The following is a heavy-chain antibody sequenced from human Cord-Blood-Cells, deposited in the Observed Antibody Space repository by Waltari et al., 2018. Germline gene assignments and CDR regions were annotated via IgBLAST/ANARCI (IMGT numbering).Heavy chain of an antibody. J-gene: IGHJ4*02. V-gene: IGHV4-30-2*01. CDR3: ANADYDYSWGSYRYTPYFDY. CDR2: IYHSGST. CDR1: GGSISRGGYS. D-gene: IGHD3-16*02. Sequence: GLVKPSQTLSLTCAVSGGSISRGGYSWSWIRQPPGKGLEWNGYIYHSGSTYYNPSLKSRVTISVDRSKNQFSLKLSSVTAADTAVYYCANADYDYSWGSYRYTPYFDYWGQGTLVTVSS.